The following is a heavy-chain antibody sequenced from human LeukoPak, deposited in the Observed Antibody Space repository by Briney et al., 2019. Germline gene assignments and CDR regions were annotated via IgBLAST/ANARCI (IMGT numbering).Heavy chain of an antibody. CDR2: ISYSGST. CDR1: GGSISSYY. J-gene: IGHJ4*02. V-gene: IGHV4-59*01. D-gene: IGHD3-16*02. CDR3: AKYVWGSYPTFEDY. Sequence: SETLSLTCTVSGGSISSYYWSWIRQPPGKGLEWIGYISYSGSTNYNPSLKSRVTISVDTSKNQFSLKLSSVTAADTAVHYCAKYVWGSYPTFEDYWSQGTLVTVSS.